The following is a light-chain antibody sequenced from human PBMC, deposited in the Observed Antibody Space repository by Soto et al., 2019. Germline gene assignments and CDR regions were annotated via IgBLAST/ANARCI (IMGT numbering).Light chain of an antibody. V-gene: IGKV3-15*01. CDR1: QSVSNN. Sequence: ILMTQSPATLSVSPGERATLSCRASQSVSNNLAWYQQKPGQAPRLLIYDASTRATGIPARFSGSGSGPEFTLTINGLQSEDFAVYYSQKYNNWPPWTFGQGTKVEIK. J-gene: IGKJ1*01. CDR2: DAS. CDR3: QKYNNWPPWT.